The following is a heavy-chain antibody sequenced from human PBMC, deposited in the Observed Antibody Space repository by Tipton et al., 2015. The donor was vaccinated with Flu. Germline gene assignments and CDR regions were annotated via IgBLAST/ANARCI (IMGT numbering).Heavy chain of an antibody. CDR2: ISSSSSYI. J-gene: IGHJ6*03. V-gene: IGHV3-21*01. Sequence: GSLRLSCAASGFTFSSYSMNWVRQAPGKGLEWVSSISSSSSYIYYADSVKGRFTISRDNAKNSLYLQMNSLRAEDTAVYYCARDTGGLVTGYMDVWGKGTTVTVSS. CDR1: GFTFSSYS. D-gene: IGHD2-8*02. CDR3: ARDTGGLVTGYMDV.